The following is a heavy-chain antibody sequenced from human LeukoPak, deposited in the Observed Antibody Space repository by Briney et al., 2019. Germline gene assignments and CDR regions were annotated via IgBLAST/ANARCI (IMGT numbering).Heavy chain of an antibody. D-gene: IGHD3-16*01. Sequence: GASVKVSCKASGYTFTGYYMHWVRQAPGQGLEWMGWINPNSGGTNYAQKFQGRVTMTRDTSISTAYMELSRPRSDDTAVYYCAREVLWMGLRPNWFDPWGQGTLVTVSS. J-gene: IGHJ5*02. CDR2: INPNSGGT. CDR3: AREVLWMGLRPNWFDP. CDR1: GYTFTGYY. V-gene: IGHV1-2*02.